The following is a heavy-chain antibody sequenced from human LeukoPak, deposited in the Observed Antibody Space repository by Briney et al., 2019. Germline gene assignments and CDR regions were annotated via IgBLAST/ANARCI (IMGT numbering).Heavy chain of an antibody. D-gene: IGHD6-19*01. CDR2: MNPDTGDT. CDR3: ARDVPGYSSEFDF. Sequence: ASFAVSRKVSEYPVTDYFIYWVRQAPGQDLEWVAWMNPDTGDTNSAQKFQGRVALTRDTSISTAYLELNRLTSDDTAVYYCARDVPGYSSEFDFWGQGSLVTVSS. V-gene: IGHV1-2*02. CDR1: EYPVTDYF. J-gene: IGHJ4*02.